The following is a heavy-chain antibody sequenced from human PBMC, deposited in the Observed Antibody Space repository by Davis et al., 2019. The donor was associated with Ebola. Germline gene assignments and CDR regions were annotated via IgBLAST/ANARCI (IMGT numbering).Heavy chain of an antibody. D-gene: IGHD1-26*01. V-gene: IGHV3-21*06. J-gene: IGHJ4*02. CDR2: ISSSSSSI. CDR3: ARAGWSYYPENY. CDR1: GFTFSSYN. Sequence: GESLKISCAASGFTFSSYNMNWVRQAPGKGLEWVSSISSSSSSIYYADSVKGRFTISRDNAKNSLYLQMNSLRAEDTAVYYCARAGWSYYPENYWGQGTLVTVSS.